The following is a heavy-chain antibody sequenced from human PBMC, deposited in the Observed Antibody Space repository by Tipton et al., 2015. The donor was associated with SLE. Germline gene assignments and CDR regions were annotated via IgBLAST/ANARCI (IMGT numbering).Heavy chain of an antibody. V-gene: IGHV3-23*01. CDR1: GFTFSDYA. D-gene: IGHD3-3*01. J-gene: IGHJ4*02. Sequence: SLRLSCAASGFTFSDYAMTWVRQAPGKGLEWVSTIRKSGEITYYADSVKGRFTISRDNSKNTLYLQMNSLRAEDTAVYYCAKDGGVLRFLEWSNGFDFWGQGTPVTVSS. CDR3: AKDGGVLRFLEWSNGFDF. CDR2: IRKSGEIT.